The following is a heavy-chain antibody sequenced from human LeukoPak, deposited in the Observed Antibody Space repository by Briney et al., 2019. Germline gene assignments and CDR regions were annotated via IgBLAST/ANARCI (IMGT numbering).Heavy chain of an antibody. CDR2: ISASGSAT. V-gene: IGHV3-23*01. CDR3: AKEVYGYCSSTSCYAGGFDY. J-gene: IGHJ4*02. CDR1: GFIFSNYG. Sequence: PGGSLRLSCAASGFIFSNYGMNWVRQAPGKGLEWVAAISASGSATSYADSVRGRFTISRDNSKSTLYLQMNSLRAEDTAVYYCAKEVYGYCSSTSCYAGGFDYWGQGTLVTVSS. D-gene: IGHD2-2*01.